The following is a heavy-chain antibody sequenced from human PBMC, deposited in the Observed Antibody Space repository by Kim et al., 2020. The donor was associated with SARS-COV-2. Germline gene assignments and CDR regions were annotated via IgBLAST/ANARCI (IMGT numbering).Heavy chain of an antibody. CDR1: GGSIRSSSYF. CDR3: ARDLASRGGSYYDGYEYPLNDYWYFDL. Sequence: SETLSLTCTVSGGSIRSSSYFWGWIRQPPGKGLEWFGGVYYNWTSYSNPSLKSRVAISVDTSKNQFSLRLSSVTAADTAFYSCARDLASRGGSYYDGYEYPLNDYWYFDLWGRGTLVTVSS. D-gene: IGHD3-10*01. CDR2: VYYNWTS. V-gene: IGHV4-39*07. J-gene: IGHJ2*01.